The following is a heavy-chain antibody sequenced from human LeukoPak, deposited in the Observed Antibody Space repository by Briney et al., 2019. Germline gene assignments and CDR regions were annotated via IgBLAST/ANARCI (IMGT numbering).Heavy chain of an antibody. D-gene: IGHD3-3*01. V-gene: IGHV3-30*18. J-gene: IGHJ4*02. CDR1: GFTFDDYA. CDR2: ISYDGSNK. CDR3: AKDRSFWGYDDGAFDY. Sequence: PPGGSLRLSCAASGFTFDDYAMHWVRQAPGKGLEWVAVISYDGSNKYYADSVKGRFTISRDNSKNTLYLQMNSLRAEDTAVYYCAKDRSFWGYDDGAFDYWGQGTLVTVSS.